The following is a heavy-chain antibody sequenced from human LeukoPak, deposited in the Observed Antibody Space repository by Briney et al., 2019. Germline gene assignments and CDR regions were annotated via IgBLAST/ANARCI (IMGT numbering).Heavy chain of an antibody. J-gene: IGHJ4*02. D-gene: IGHD2-2*01. V-gene: IGHV3-21*01. CDR3: ARVGGHCTSTSCPPPDY. CDR2: IDSSSRYI. Sequence: KPGRSLRLSCAASGLTFSSYNMDWVRQAPGKGLEWVSFIDSSSRYIYQADSVKGRFTISRDNAKSSVFLQMNSLRAEDTAVYYCARVGGHCTSTSCPPPDYWGQGTLVTASS. CDR1: GLTFSSYN.